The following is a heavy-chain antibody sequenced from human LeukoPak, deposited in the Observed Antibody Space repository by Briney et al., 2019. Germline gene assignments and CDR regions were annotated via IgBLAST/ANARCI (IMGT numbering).Heavy chain of an antibody. D-gene: IGHD6-13*01. CDR1: GGTFSSYA. J-gene: IGHJ4*02. CDR2: IIPIFGTA. CDR3: ARDRIPGIAAAAISPGY. Sequence: ASVKVSCKASGGTFSSYAISWVRQAPGQGLEWMGGIIPIFGTATYAQKFQGRVTITADESTSTAYMELSSLRSEDTAVYYCARDRIPGIAAAAISPGYWGQGTLVTVSS. V-gene: IGHV1-69*01.